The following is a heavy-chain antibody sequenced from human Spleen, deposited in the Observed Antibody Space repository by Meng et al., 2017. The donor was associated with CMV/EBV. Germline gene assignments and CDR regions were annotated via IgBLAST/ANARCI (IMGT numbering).Heavy chain of an antibody. CDR1: GYTFTGYY. CDR3: ARTGGTYSSSTYYFYYGGMDV. D-gene: IGHD3-22*01. J-gene: IGHJ6*02. V-gene: IGHV1-2*02. Sequence: ASVKVSCKASGYTFTGYYIHWVRQAPGQGVEWMGWINPNSGGTNYAQKFQGRVTMTRDTSISTTYMELSRLRSDDTAIYYCARTGGTYSSSTYYFYYGGMDVWGLGATVTVSS. CDR2: INPNSGGT.